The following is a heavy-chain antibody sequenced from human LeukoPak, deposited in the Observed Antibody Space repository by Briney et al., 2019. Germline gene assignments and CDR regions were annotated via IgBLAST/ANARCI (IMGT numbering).Heavy chain of an antibody. CDR1: GGSISSSSYY. D-gene: IGHD5-24*01. CDR3: ASGRRRWLRTFDY. CDR2: IYYSGST. J-gene: IGHJ4*02. V-gene: IGHV4-39*01. Sequence: PSETLSLTCTVSGGSISSSSYYWGWIRQPPGKGLEWIGSIYYSGSTYYNPSLKSRVTISVDTSKNQFSLKLSSVTAADTAVYYCASGRRRWLRTFDYWGQGTLVTVSS.